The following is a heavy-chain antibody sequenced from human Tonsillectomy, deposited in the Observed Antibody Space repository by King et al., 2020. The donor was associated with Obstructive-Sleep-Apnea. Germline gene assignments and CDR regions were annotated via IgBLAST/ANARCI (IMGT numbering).Heavy chain of an antibody. CDR1: GFTFDDYA. Sequence: VQLVESGGGLVQPGTSLRLSCAASGFTFDDYAMHWVRQAPGKGLEWVSGITLNSARVGYADSVKGRFTISRDHAKNSMYLQMNSLRAEDTALYHCTKDIVAAAGDAFDIWGQGTMVTVSS. J-gene: IGHJ3*02. D-gene: IGHD6-13*01. V-gene: IGHV3-9*01. CDR2: ITLNSARV. CDR3: TKDIVAAAGDAFDI.